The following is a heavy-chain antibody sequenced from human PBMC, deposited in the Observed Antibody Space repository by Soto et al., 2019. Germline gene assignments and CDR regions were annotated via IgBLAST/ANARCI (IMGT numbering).Heavy chain of an antibody. V-gene: IGHV3-21*01. D-gene: IGHD6-13*01. CDR1: GFTFRSFT. CDR2: ISSDSAYI. CDR3: TRDASRDSSARGWFDP. J-gene: IGHJ5*02. Sequence: GGSLRLSCAASGFTFRSFTMNWVRQAPGKGLEWVSTISSDSAYIYYTDALRGRFTITGDNAKNSLHLQMNSLRAEDTAVYYCTRDASRDSSARGWFDPWGPGTLVTVSS.